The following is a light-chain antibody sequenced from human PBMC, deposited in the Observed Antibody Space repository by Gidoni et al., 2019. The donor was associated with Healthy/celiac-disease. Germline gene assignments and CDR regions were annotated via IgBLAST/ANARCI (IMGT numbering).Light chain of an antibody. V-gene: IGKV3-20*01. CDR1: PGASSIY. CDR3: HQYGRTPWT. J-gene: IGKJ1*01. Sequence: EIVLTQSPGTLSLSPGERATLSCRASPGASSIYLAWFQQKVGQAPRLLIYGASSRATGIPDRFRGSGSGTDFTLTISRLEPEDVAVYYCHQYGRTPWTFGQGTKVEIK. CDR2: GAS.